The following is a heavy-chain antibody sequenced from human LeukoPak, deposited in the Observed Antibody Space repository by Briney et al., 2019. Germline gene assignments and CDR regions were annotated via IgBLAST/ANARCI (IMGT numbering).Heavy chain of an antibody. Sequence: KSSETLSLTCTVSGGSISSYYWSWIRQPPGKGLKWIGYIYYSGSTNYNPSLKSRVTISVDTSKNQFSLKLSSVTAADTAVYYCARTTYYYDSSGYYFSAFDIWGQGTMVTVSS. V-gene: IGHV4-59*01. CDR2: IYYSGST. J-gene: IGHJ3*02. D-gene: IGHD3-22*01. CDR3: ARTTYYYDSSGYYFSAFDI. CDR1: GGSISSYY.